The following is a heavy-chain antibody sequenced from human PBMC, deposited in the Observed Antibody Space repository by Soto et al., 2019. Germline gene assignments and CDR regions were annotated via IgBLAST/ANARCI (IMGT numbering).Heavy chain of an antibody. CDR3: ARGGFSYGYDY. J-gene: IGHJ4*02. D-gene: IGHD5-18*01. V-gene: IGHV4-4*07. CDR1: GGSMRSYY. CDR2: IYTSGST. Sequence: LSLTCSVSGGSMRSYYWSWIRQPAGEGLKWIGRIYTSGSTNYNPSLKSRVTMSVDTSKNQFSLKLSSVTAADTAVYYCARGGFSYGYDYWGQGTLVTVSS.